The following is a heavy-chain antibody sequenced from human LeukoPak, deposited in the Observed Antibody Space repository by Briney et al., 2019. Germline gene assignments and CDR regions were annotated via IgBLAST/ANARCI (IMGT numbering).Heavy chain of an antibody. CDR2: IWYDGSNK. D-gene: IGHD3-22*01. CDR3: ARGYYDSSGYYGY. V-gene: IGHV3-33*08. J-gene: IGHJ4*02. Sequence: GGSLRLSCAVSGFTFSSYGMHWVRQAPGKGLEWVAVIWYDGSNKYYADSVKGRFTISRDNSKNTLYLQMNSLRAEDTAVYYCARGYYDSSGYYGYWGQGTLVTVSS. CDR1: GFTFSSYG.